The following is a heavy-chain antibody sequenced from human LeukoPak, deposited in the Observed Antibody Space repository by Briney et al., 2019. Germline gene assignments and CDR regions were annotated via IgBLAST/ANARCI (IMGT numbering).Heavy chain of an antibody. CDR1: GYTFTGYY. CDR2: INPNSGGT. V-gene: IGHV1-2*02. J-gene: IGHJ4*02. D-gene: IGHD6-13*01. CDR3: ARDESSSSWYYFDY. Sequence: ASVKVSCKASGYTFTGYYMHWVRQAPGQGLEWMGWINPNSGGTNYAQKFQGRVTMTRGTSISTAYMELSRLRSDDTAVYYCARDESSSSWYYFDYWGQGTLVTVSS.